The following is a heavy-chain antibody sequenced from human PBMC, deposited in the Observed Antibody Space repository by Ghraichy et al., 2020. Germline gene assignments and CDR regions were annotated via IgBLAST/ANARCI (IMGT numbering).Heavy chain of an antibody. CDR3: ARTYSGNYYGAFDI. D-gene: IGHD1-26*01. V-gene: IGHV3-23*01. CDR2: ISGSGGST. Sequence: ETLSLTCAASGFTFTNYAMSWVRQAPGKGLEWVSAISGSGGSTFYADSVKGRFTISRDNSKNTLYLQMNSLRAEDTAVYYCARTYSGNYYGAFDIWGQGTMVTVSS. J-gene: IGHJ3*02. CDR1: GFTFTNYA.